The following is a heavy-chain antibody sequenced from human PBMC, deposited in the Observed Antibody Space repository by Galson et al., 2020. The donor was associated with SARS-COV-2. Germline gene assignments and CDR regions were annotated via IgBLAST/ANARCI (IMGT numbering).Heavy chain of an antibody. V-gene: IGHV1-18*01. CDR1: GYTFTSYG. CDR2: ISAYNGNT. D-gene: IGHD3-3*01. J-gene: IGHJ3*02. Sequence: ASVKVSCKASGYTFTSYGISWVRQAPGQGLEWMGWISAYNGNTNYAQKLQGRVTMTTDTSTSTAYMELRSLRSDDTAVYYCARVIGLGDFWSGYYLGAFDIWGQGTMVTVSS. CDR3: ARVIGLGDFWSGYYLGAFDI.